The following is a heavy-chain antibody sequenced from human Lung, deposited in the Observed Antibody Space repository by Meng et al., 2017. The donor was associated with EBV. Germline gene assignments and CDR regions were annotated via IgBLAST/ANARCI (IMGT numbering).Heavy chain of an antibody. CDR2: ISGNSNYI. D-gene: IGHD2-15*01. CDR3: AREEDLPYFDA. V-gene: IGHV3-21*01. J-gene: IGHJ4*02. Sequence: GELVGSGGGLVKPGGSLGLSCAASGFRLRSYTMNWVRQAPGKGLEWVSSISGNSNYIHYADSLKGRFTISRDNAKNSLYLQMNGLRADDTAVYYCAREEDLPYFDAWGQGTLVTVSS. CDR1: GFRLRSYT.